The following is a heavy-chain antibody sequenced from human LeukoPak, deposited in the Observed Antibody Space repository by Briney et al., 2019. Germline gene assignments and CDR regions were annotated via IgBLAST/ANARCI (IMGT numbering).Heavy chain of an antibody. CDR1: GFTFSDYY. V-gene: IGHV3-11*04. CDR2: ISGSGSTI. CDR3: AREKYSSSSGFDY. J-gene: IGHJ4*02. D-gene: IGHD6-6*01. Sequence: AGGSLRLSCAASGFTFSDYYMSWIRQAPGKGLEWVSYISGSGSTIYYADSVKGRFTISRDNAKNSLYLQMNSLRAEDTAVYYCAREKYSSSSGFDYWGQGTLVTVSS.